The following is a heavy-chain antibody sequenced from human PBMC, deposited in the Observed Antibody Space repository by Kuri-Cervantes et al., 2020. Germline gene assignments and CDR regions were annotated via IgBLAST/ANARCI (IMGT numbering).Heavy chain of an antibody. CDR2: ISWNSGSI. CDR3: AKDAIAVAGTGFDY. V-gene: IGHV3-9*01. Sequence: SLKISCAASGFTFDDYAMHWVRQAPGKGLEWVSGISWNSGSIGYADSVKGRFTISRDNAKNSLYLQMTSLRAEDTALYYCAKDAIAVAGTGFDYWGQGTLVTVSS. CDR1: GFTFDDYA. D-gene: IGHD6-19*01. J-gene: IGHJ4*02.